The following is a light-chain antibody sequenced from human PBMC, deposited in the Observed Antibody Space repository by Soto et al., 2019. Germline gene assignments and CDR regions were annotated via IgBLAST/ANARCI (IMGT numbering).Light chain of an antibody. V-gene: IGKV4-1*01. CDR3: QQYYSTPYT. Sequence: DIVMTQSPDSLAVSLGERATINCKSSQSVLYSSNNKNYLAWYQQKPGQPPKLLIYWASTRESGVPDRFSGSESGTDFTLTIISLQAEDVAVYYCQQYYSTPYTFGQGTKLEIK. CDR1: QSVLYSSNNKNY. J-gene: IGKJ2*01. CDR2: WAS.